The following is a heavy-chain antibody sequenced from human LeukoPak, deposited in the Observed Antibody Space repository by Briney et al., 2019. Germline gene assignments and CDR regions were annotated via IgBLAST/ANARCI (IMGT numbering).Heavy chain of an antibody. CDR1: GLTFSNYW. V-gene: IGHV3-7*03. CDR2: LNQDGSEK. CDR3: TTVTTGYFDR. J-gene: IGHJ2*01. D-gene: IGHD4-17*01. Sequence: GGSLRLSCAVSGLTFSNYWMSWVRQAPGKGLEWLANLNQDGSEKYYVDSVKGRFTISRDNAKNSLYLELNSLRAEDTAVYYCTTVTTGYFDRWGRGTLVTVSS.